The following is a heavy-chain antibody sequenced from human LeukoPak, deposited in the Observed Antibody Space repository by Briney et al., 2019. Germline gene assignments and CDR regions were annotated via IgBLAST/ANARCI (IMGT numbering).Heavy chain of an antibody. J-gene: IGHJ4*02. CDR1: GFTVSSNY. Sequence: PGGSLRLSCAASGFTVSSNYMSWVRQAPGKGLEWVSVIYSGGSTYYADSVKGRFTISRDNSKNTLYLQVNSLRAEDTALYYCAKANDYYYDSSGYPDYWGQGTLVTVSS. D-gene: IGHD3-22*01. V-gene: IGHV3-53*01. CDR2: IYSGGST. CDR3: AKANDYYYDSSGYPDY.